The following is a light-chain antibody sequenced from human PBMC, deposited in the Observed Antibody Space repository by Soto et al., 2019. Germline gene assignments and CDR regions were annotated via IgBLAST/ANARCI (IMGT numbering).Light chain of an antibody. Sequence: QSVLTQPPSVSGAPGQRVTISCTGNSSNIGAGYDVHWYQQLPGTAPKLLIFGNNNRPSGVPDRFSGSKSGTSASLAISGLQAEDEADYYCQSYDSSLSVYVFGIGTRSPS. CDR1: SSNIGAGYD. V-gene: IGLV1-40*01. J-gene: IGLJ1*01. CDR2: GNN. CDR3: QSYDSSLSVYV.